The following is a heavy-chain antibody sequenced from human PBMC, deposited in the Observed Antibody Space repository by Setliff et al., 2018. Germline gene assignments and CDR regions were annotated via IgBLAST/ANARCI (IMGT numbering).Heavy chain of an antibody. CDR1: GRSVSRDSDF. CDR2: IYSSGST. CDR3: ARQVDTPMAPIDY. V-gene: IGHV4-61*09. D-gene: IGHD5-18*01. Sequence: PSETLSLTCTVSGRSVSRDSDFWNWIRRSAGNKLEWIGHIYSSGSTEYNPSLKSRVTVSIDASKNQLSLKLSSVTAADSAIYYCARQVDTPMAPIDYWGQGTLVTVSS. J-gene: IGHJ4*02.